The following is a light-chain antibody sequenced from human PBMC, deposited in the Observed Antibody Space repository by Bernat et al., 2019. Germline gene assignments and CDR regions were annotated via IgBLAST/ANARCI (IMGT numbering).Light chain of an antibody. V-gene: IGLV3-1*01. Sequence: SYDLTQPPSVSVSPGQTATITCSGDRVGNRYTCWYQQKPGQTPVVVVFRDNKRPSGIPERFSGSKSGNTATLTISGTQAMDEADYYCQAWDSSTGGFGGGTKLTVL. CDR2: RDN. CDR3: QAWDSSTGG. J-gene: IGLJ3*02. CDR1: RVGNRY.